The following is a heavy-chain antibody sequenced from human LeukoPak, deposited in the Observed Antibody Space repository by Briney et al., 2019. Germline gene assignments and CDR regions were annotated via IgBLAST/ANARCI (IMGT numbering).Heavy chain of an antibody. Sequence: ASVKVPCKASGYTFTSYDINWVRQATGQGLEWMGWMNPNSGNTGYAQKFQGRVTMTRNTSISTAYMELSSLRSEDTAVYYCARGRGGSPRSYYYYYMDVWGKGTTVTISS. D-gene: IGHD1-26*01. CDR3: ARGRGGSPRSYYYYYMDV. J-gene: IGHJ6*03. V-gene: IGHV1-8*01. CDR1: GYTFTSYD. CDR2: MNPNSGNT.